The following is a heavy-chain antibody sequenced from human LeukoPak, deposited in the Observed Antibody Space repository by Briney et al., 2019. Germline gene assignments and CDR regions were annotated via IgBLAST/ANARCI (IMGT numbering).Heavy chain of an antibody. CDR1: GGSISSYY. CDR2: IYTSGST. CDR3: ARTLRNGAFNIGFDY. Sequence: SETLSLTCTVSGGSISSYYWSWIRQPAGKGLEWIGRIYTSGSTNYNPSLKSRVTISVDTSKNQFSLKLSSVTAADTAVYYCARTLRNGAFNIGFDYWGQGTLVTVSS. V-gene: IGHV4-4*07. J-gene: IGHJ4*02. D-gene: IGHD2-8*01.